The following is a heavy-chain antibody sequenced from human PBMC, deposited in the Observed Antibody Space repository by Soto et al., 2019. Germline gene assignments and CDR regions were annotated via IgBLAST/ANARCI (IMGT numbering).Heavy chain of an antibody. D-gene: IGHD3-16*01. CDR1: GFTFSTYA. CDR3: ARWGRVVSPGSYFEY. V-gene: IGHV3-23*01. CDR2: IGGSGGDT. Sequence: EVQLLESGGGLVQPGGSLRLSCAASGFTFSTYAMHWVRQAPGKGLEWVSAIGGSGGDTYYADSVKGRFTVSRDNSKNTLYLQMNSLRVEDSAVYYCARWGRVVSPGSYFEYWGQGTLVTVSS. J-gene: IGHJ4*02.